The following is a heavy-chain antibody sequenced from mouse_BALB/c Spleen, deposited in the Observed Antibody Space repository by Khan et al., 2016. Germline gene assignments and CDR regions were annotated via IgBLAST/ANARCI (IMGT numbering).Heavy chain of an antibody. J-gene: IGHJ3*01. CDR2: IDPANDNT. D-gene: IGHD2-4*01. Sequence: VQLQQSGAELVKPGASVKLSCTASGFNIKDTYIHWVKQRPEQGLEWIGRIDPANDNTKYDPKFQGKATITADTSSNTVYLPLTSLTSEDTAVYYCARGVYDYGFAYWGQGTLVTVSA. CDR3: ARGVYDYGFAY. CDR1: GFNIKDTY. V-gene: IGHV14-3*02.